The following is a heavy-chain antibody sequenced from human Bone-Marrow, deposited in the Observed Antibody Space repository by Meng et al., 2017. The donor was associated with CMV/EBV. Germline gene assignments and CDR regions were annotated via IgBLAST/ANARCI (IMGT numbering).Heavy chain of an antibody. J-gene: IGHJ4*02. Sequence: VPIKIWGPGSVNPSDPLPLPWRVSVASLKKYNWNWVRQPAGQGLDWIGLNQVIGHTVYNPSLKCRVTVSLDASKSQFSLTLNSVTAADTATYYCAGSRPGGGACDYWGQGILVTVSS. CDR2: NQVIGHT. D-gene: IGHD3-16*01. CDR1: VASLKKYN. V-gene: IGHV4-4*07. CDR3: AGSRPGGGACDY.